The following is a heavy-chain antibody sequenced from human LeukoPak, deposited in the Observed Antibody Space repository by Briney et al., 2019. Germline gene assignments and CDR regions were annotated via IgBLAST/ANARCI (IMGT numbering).Heavy chain of an antibody. V-gene: IGHV4-59*08. D-gene: IGHD6-13*01. CDR3: ARRTAVPGSYYFDY. J-gene: IGHJ4*02. Sequence: SETLSLTCTVSGGSISSYYWTWIRLPPGKGLEWIGYIYYSGTTKYNPSLKSRVTLSLDTSKNQFSLRLNSVTAADTAVYYCARRTAVPGSYYFDYWSQGTLVTVSS. CDR1: GGSISSYY. CDR2: IYYSGTT.